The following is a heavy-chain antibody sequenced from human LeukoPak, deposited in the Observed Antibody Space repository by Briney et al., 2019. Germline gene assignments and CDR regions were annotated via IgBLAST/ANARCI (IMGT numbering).Heavy chain of an antibody. Sequence: ASVKVSCKASGYTFTGHYMHWVRQAPGQGLEWMGWITPNSGGTKFAQQFQGRVTMTRDTSISTAYMELSSLRSDDTAVYYCAREDRDTVVKNLDYWGQGTLVTVSS. CDR2: ITPNSGGT. CDR1: GYTFTGHY. D-gene: IGHD4-23*01. V-gene: IGHV1-2*02. CDR3: AREDRDTVVKNLDY. J-gene: IGHJ4*02.